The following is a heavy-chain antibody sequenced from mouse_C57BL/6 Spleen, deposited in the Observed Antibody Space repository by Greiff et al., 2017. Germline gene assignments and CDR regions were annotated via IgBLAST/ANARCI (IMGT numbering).Heavy chain of an antibody. CDR1: GFSLSTSGMG. V-gene: IGHV8-12*01. Sequence: QVTLKESGPGILQSSQTLSLTCSFSGFSLSTSGMGVSWIRQPSGKGLEWLAHIYWDDDKRYNPSLNSRLTISKDTSRNQVFLKITSVDTADTATYYGARRGYYYGSSYWYFDVWGTGTTVTVSS. CDR3: ARRGYYYGSSYWYFDV. J-gene: IGHJ1*03. D-gene: IGHD1-1*01. CDR2: IYWDDDK.